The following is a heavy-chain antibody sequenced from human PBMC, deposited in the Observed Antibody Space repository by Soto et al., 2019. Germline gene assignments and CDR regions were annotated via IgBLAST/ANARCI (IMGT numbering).Heavy chain of an antibody. J-gene: IGHJ3*01. CDR1: VFTFSSYG. V-gene: IGHV3-33*01. Sequence: WWSLRLSCSASVFTFSSYGMHWVRQAPGKGLEWVAVIWYDGSNKYYADSVKGRFTISRDNSKNTLYLQMNSLRAEDTAVYYCARDKGYDILTGRRLDAFDVWGQGTMVTVSS. CDR2: IWYDGSNK. D-gene: IGHD3-9*01. CDR3: ARDKGYDILTGRRLDAFDV.